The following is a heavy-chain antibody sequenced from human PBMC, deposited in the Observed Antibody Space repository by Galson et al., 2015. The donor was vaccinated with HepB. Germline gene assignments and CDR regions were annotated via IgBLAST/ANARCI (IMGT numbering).Heavy chain of an antibody. D-gene: IGHD3-22*01. V-gene: IGHV3-30*04. CDR1: GFIFSSYA. CDR2: ISYDGSNK. J-gene: IGHJ4*02. Sequence: SLRLSCAASGFIFSSYAMHWVRQAPGKGLEWVAVISYDGSNKYYADSVKGRFSISRDNSKNTLYLQMNSLRAEDTAVYYCARDRGFYYDSSGYDYWGQGTLVTVSS. CDR3: ARDRGFYYDSSGYDY.